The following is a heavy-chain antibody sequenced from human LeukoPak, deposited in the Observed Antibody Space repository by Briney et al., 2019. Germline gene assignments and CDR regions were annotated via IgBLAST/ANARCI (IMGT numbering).Heavy chain of an antibody. V-gene: IGHV1-69*04. D-gene: IGHD3-9*01. J-gene: IGHJ3*02. CDR3: ARDPITISPSDAFDI. Sequence: SVKVSCKASGGTFSSYAISWVRQAPGQGLEWMGRIIPILGIANYAQEFQGRVTITADKSTSTAYMELSSLRSEDTAVYYCARDPITISPSDAFDIWGQGTMVTASS. CDR2: IIPILGIA. CDR1: GGTFSSYA.